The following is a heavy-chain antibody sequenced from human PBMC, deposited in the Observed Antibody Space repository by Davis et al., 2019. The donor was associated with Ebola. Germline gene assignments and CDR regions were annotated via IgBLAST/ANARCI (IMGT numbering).Heavy chain of an antibody. CDR3: ARVHRVAMDNPDSGYE. CDR2: IIPILGIA. Sequence: SVKVSCKASGGTFSSYAISWVRQAPGQGLEWMGRIIPILGIANYAQKFQGRVTITADKSTCTAYMELSSLRSEDTAVYYCARVHRVAMDNPDSGYEWGQGTLVTVSS. V-gene: IGHV1-69*04. D-gene: IGHD5-12*01. CDR1: GGTFSSYA. J-gene: IGHJ4*02.